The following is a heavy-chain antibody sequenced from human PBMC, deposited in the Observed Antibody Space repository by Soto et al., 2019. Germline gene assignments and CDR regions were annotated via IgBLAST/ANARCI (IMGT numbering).Heavy chain of an antibody. CDR1: GFTFSDYY. D-gene: IGHD3-22*01. Sequence: GGSLRLACVGSGFTFSDYYMSWIRQAAGKGLEGVAYISKSSTFANYAVSVEGRFTTSRDNAKNSLFLQMNTLRVEDTAVYYCARSSTDGYNYYDYWGQGTLVTVSS. CDR2: ISKSSTFA. V-gene: IGHV3-11*06. J-gene: IGHJ4*02. CDR3: ARSSTDGYNYYDY.